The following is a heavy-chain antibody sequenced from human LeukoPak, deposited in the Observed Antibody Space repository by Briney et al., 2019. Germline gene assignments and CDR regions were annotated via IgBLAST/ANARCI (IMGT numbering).Heavy chain of an antibody. CDR1: GGSISSSSYY. Sequence: SETLSLTCTVSGGSISSSSYYWGWIRQPPGKGLEWIGSIYYSGSTYYNPSLKSRVTISVDTSKNQFSRKLSSVTAADTAVYYCARSQDCSSTSCYVGFDYWGQGTLVTVSS. J-gene: IGHJ4*02. V-gene: IGHV4-39*01. CDR3: ARSQDCSSTSCYVGFDY. D-gene: IGHD2-2*01. CDR2: IYYSGST.